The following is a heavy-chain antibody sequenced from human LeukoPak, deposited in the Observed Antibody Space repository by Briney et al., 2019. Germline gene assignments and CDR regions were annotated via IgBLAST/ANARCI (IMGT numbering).Heavy chain of an antibody. CDR2: IYGSGTT. CDR3: AKDGSSWPFFEY. J-gene: IGHJ4*02. Sequence: SETLSLTCTASGGSMSTFYWSWIRQPAGKGLEWIGRIYGSGTTNYNPALKSRVTMSVDTSKKQFSLKLTSVTAADTAVYYCAKDGSSWPFFEYWGQGTLVTVSS. CDR1: GGSMSTFY. D-gene: IGHD6-13*01. V-gene: IGHV4-4*07.